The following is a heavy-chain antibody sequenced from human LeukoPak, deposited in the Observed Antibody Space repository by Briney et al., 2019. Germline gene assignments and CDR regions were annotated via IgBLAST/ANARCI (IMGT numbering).Heavy chain of an antibody. Sequence: PGGSRRLSCAASGFTFSTYSMNWVRQAPGKGLEWVSSISSSSSYVKYADSVKGRFTISRDNAKNSLYLQMDSLRAEDTAVYYCTSEPEYSSSRVQIDYWGQGTLVTVSS. CDR2: ISSSSSYV. D-gene: IGHD6-13*01. CDR1: GFTFSTYS. J-gene: IGHJ4*02. CDR3: TSEPEYSSSRVQIDY. V-gene: IGHV3-21*01.